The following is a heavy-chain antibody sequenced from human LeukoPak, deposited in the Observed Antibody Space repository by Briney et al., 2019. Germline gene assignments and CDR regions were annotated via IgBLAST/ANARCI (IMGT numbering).Heavy chain of an antibody. CDR1: GYSFTSYW. J-gene: IGHJ6*03. Sequence: GESLKISCKGSGYSFTSYWIGWVRQMPGKGLEWMGIIYPGDSDTRYSPSFQGQVTISADKSISTAYLQWSSLKASDTAMYYCERHRRAAGKQDYYYYYMDVWGKGTTVTVSS. CDR3: ERHRRAAGKQDYYYYYMDV. D-gene: IGHD6-13*01. CDR2: IYPGDSDT. V-gene: IGHV5-51*01.